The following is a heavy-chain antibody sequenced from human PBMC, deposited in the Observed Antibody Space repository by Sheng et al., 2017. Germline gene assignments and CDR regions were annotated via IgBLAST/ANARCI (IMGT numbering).Heavy chain of an antibody. D-gene: IGHD3-22*01. CDR1: GGTFSSYA. CDR2: IIPIFGTA. Sequence: QVQLVQSGAEVKKPGSSVKVSCKASGGTFSSYAISWVRQAPGQGLEWMGGIIPIFGTANYAQKFQGRVTITTDESTSTAYMELSSLRSEDTAVYYCATQRTMYYYDSRGYYYYMDVWGKGTTVTVSS. J-gene: IGHJ6*03. V-gene: IGHV1-69*05. CDR3: ATQRTMYYYDSRGYYYYMDV.